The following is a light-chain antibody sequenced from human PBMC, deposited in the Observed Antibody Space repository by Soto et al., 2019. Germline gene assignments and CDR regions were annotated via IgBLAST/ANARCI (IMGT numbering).Light chain of an antibody. J-gene: IGKJ1*01. CDR1: QSVSSY. CDR2: DAS. CDR3: QQRSKWWT. V-gene: IGKV3-11*01. Sequence: EIVLTQSPATLSLSPGERATLSCRASQSVSSYLAWYQQKPGQAPRLLIYDASNRATGIPARFSGSGSGTDFTLTISRLEPEYFAVYYCQQRSKWWTFGQGTKVEIK.